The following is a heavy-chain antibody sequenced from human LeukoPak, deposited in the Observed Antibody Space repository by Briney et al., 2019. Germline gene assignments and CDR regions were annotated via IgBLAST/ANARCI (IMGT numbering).Heavy chain of an antibody. Sequence: SETLSLTCTVSGYSISSGYYWGWIRQPPGKGLEWIGSIYHSGSTYYNPSLKSRVTISVDTSKNQFSLKLSSVTAADTAVYYCARDQGYWGQGTLVTVSS. CDR2: IYHSGST. J-gene: IGHJ4*02. V-gene: IGHV4-38-2*02. CDR1: GYSISSGYY. CDR3: ARDQGY.